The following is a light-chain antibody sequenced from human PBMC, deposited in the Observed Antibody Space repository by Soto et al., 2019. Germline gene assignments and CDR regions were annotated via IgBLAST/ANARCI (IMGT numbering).Light chain of an antibody. CDR1: QSISSW. Sequence: DIQMTQSPSTLSASVLDIVTITFRASQSISSWLAWYQQKPGRAPKLLIYAASTLQSGVPSRFSGSGSGTDFTLTISCLQSEDFATYYCQQYYSYPLTFGGGTRLEI. CDR3: QQYYSYPLT. J-gene: IGKJ5*01. V-gene: IGKV1-5*01. CDR2: AAS.